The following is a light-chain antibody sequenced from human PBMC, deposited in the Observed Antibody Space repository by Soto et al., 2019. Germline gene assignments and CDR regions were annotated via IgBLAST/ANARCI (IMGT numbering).Light chain of an antibody. CDR1: GSNIGENS. V-gene: IGLV1-44*01. Sequence: QSVLTQPPSASGTPGQTVTISCSGSGSNIGENSVNWYQHLPGTDPQLLIYSNALRPSGVPHRFSGSKSGTAGALAISGLQSEDEAHYYCAAWDDSLKAMLFGGGTKLTVL. J-gene: IGLJ3*02. CDR3: AAWDDSLKAML. CDR2: SNA.